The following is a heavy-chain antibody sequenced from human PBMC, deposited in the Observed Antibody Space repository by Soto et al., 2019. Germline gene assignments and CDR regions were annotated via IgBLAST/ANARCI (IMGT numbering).Heavy chain of an antibody. Sequence: GPSVKVSCKAAGFTFTSSAVQWVRQARGQRLEWIGWIVVGSGNTNYAQKFQERVTITRDMSTSTAYMELSSLRSEDTAVYYCAADTSRIEAAGTLYYYYYGMDVWGQGTTVTVSS. V-gene: IGHV1-58*01. CDR1: GFTFTSSA. CDR2: IVVGSGNT. CDR3: AADTSRIEAAGTLYYYYYGMDV. D-gene: IGHD6-13*01. J-gene: IGHJ6*02.